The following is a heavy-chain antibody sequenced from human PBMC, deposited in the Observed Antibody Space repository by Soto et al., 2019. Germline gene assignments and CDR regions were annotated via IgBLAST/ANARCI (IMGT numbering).Heavy chain of an antibody. CDR3: AKDRDTLGAAYYFAS. J-gene: IGHJ4*02. V-gene: IGHV3-30*18. Sequence: GGSLRLSCAASGFTFSKYGMHWVRQAPGKGLEWVAVISYDGRNKYSADSVKGRFTISRDNSKNTLFLQMNSLRVEDAAVYFCAKDRDTLGAAYYFASWGQGPLVTVSS. CDR2: ISYDGRNK. CDR1: GFTFSKYG. D-gene: IGHD1-26*01.